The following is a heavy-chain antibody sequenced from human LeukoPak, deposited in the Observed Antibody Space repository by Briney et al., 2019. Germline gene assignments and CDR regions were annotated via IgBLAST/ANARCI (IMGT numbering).Heavy chain of an antibody. CDR3: ARDFPGIGVAGTRPLDY. Sequence: GGSLRLSCAASGFTFSSYGMHWVRQAPGKGLEWVAVIWYDGSNKYYADSVKGRFTISRDNSKNTLYLQMNSLRAEDTAVYYCARDFPGIGVAGTRPLDYWGQGTLVTVSS. J-gene: IGHJ4*02. V-gene: IGHV3-33*01. CDR1: GFTFSSYG. D-gene: IGHD6-19*01. CDR2: IWYDGSNK.